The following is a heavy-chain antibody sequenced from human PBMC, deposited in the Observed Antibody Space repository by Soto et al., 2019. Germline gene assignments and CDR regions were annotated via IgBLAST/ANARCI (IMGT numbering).Heavy chain of an antibody. CDR1: GGSISSYY. V-gene: IGHV4-59*01. J-gene: IGHJ5*02. CDR3: ARGSENRYCSGGSCYSKLDP. Sequence: SETLSLTCTVSGGSISSYYWSWIRQPPGKGLEWIGYIYYSGSTNYNPSLKSRVTISVDTSKNQFSLKLSSVTAADTAVYYCARGSENRYCSGGSCYSKLDPWGQGTLVTVSS. D-gene: IGHD2-15*01. CDR2: IYYSGST.